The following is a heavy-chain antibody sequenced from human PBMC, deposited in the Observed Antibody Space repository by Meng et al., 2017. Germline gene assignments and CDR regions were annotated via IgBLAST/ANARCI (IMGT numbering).Heavy chain of an antibody. V-gene: IGHV1-18*01. J-gene: IGHJ4*02. D-gene: IGHD3-3*01. Sequence: QLVQSGGEAEESWRSVKVSCKASGHTFTSYGISWVRQAPGTGLEWMGWISAYNGNTTYAQKLQGRVTMTTDTSTSTAYMELRSLRSDDTAVYYCARETYYDFWSGYGYFDYWGQGTLVTVSS. CDR2: ISAYNGNT. CDR1: GHTFTSYG. CDR3: ARETYYDFWSGYGYFDY.